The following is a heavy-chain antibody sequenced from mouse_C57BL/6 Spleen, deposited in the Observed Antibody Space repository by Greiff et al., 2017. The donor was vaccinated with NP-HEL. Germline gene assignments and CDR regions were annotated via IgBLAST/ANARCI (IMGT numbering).Heavy chain of an antibody. V-gene: IGHV3-6*01. CDR3: ARGGLYDYDEGAWFAY. CDR1: GYSITSGYY. D-gene: IGHD2-4*01. Sequence: EVHLVESGPGLVKPSQSLSLTCSVTGYSITSGYYWNWIRQFPGNKLEWMGYISYDGSNNYNPSLKNRISITRDTSKNQFFLKLNSVTTEDTATYYCARGGLYDYDEGAWFAYWGQGTLVTVSA. CDR2: ISYDGSN. J-gene: IGHJ3*01.